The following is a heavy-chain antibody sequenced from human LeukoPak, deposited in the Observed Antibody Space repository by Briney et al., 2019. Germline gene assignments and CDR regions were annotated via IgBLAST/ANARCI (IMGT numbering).Heavy chain of an antibody. D-gene: IGHD2-2*01. J-gene: IGHJ6*02. CDR3: VRSVVVPAAMNGMDV. CDR1: GFTFSSYW. CDR2: IKQDGSEK. Sequence: PGGSLRLSCAASGFTFSSYWMSWVRQAPGKGLEWVANIKQDGSEKYYVDSVKGRFTISRDNAKNSLYLQMNSLRAEDTAVYYCVRSVVVPAAMNGMDVWGQGTTVTVSS. V-gene: IGHV3-7*01.